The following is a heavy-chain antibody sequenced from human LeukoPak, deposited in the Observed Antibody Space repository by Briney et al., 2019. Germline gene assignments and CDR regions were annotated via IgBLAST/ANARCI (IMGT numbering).Heavy chain of an antibody. J-gene: IGHJ5*02. CDR3: ARLSSLANIAARGRTWLDP. CDR1: GGSIYNSY. CDR2: IYYSGST. Sequence: SETLSLTCTVSGGSIYNSYWTWIRQPPGKGLEWIGHIYYSGSTNYSPSLKSRVTISVDTSKNQFSLKLSSVTAADTAVYYCARLSSLANIAARGRTWLDPWGQGSLVTVSS. D-gene: IGHD6-6*01. V-gene: IGHV4-59*01.